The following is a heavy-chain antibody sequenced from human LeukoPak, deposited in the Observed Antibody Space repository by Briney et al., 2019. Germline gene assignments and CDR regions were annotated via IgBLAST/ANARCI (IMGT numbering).Heavy chain of an antibody. V-gene: IGHV3-30*02. CDR2: IRYDGSDK. Sequence: GGSLRLSCVASGFTLSTYGMHWVRQAPGKGLEWVAFIRYDGSDKFYGDSVKGRFTTSRDNSKNTLYLQMSRLRAEDTAVYYCANTLVGYCSGGSCYYQYFQHWGQGTLVTVSS. D-gene: IGHD2-15*01. CDR3: ANTLVGYCSGGSCYYQYFQH. J-gene: IGHJ1*01. CDR1: GFTLSTYG.